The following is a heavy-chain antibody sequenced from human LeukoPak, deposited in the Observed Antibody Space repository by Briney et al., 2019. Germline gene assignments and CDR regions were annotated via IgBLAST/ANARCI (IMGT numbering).Heavy chain of an antibody. D-gene: IGHD2-2*01. CDR3: AKVIRGSSTSCPDY. CDR2: IHGSDDNT. J-gene: IGHJ4*02. CDR1: GFTFSSNA. V-gene: IGHV3-23*01. Sequence: GGSLRLSCAASGFTFSSNAMTWVRQAPGKGLEWVSAIHGSDDNTHYADSVKGRFTISRDNSKNTLYLQMNSLRAEDTAVYYCAKVIRGSSTSCPDYWGQGTLVTVSS.